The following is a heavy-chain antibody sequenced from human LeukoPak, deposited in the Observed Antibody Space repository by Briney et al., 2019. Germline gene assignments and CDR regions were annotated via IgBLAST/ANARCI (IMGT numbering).Heavy chain of an antibody. Sequence: PGGSLRLSCAASGFTFDDYGRSWVRQAPGKGLEWVSGINWKGGSTGYAGSVKGRFTISRDNAKNSLYLQMNSLRAEDTALYYCARVLTPTTLRSFVNYYYMDVWGKGTTVTVSS. CDR3: ARVLTPTTLRSFVNYYYMDV. CDR2: INWKGGST. J-gene: IGHJ6*03. V-gene: IGHV3-20*04. D-gene: IGHD3-9*01. CDR1: GFTFDDYG.